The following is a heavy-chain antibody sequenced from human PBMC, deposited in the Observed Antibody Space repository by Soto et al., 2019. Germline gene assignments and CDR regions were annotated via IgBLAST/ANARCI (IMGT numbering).Heavy chain of an antibody. V-gene: IGHV3-33*01. J-gene: IGHJ4*02. CDR1: GFTFSSYG. CDR3: ARDTGGLVGFDY. CDR2: IWYDGSNK. D-gene: IGHD2-8*02. Sequence: QVQLVESGGGVVQPGRSLRLSCAASGFTFSSYGMHWVRQAPGKGLEWVAVIWYDGSNKYYADSVKGRFTISRDNSKNTLYLQMNSLRAEDTAVYYCARDTGGLVGFDYWGQGTLVTVSS.